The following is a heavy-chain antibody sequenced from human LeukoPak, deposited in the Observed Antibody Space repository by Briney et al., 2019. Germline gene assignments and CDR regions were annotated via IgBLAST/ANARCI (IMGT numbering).Heavy chain of an antibody. Sequence: GGSLRLSCAASGFIFSSYWIHWVRQAPGKGLVWVSRINSNGTTTNYADSVKGRFTIFRDNAKNTLYLQMNSLRVEDTAVYYCARAGSYRFDYWGQGTLVTVSS. CDR3: ARAGSYRFDY. CDR1: GFIFSSYW. V-gene: IGHV3-74*01. J-gene: IGHJ4*02. CDR2: INSNGTTT. D-gene: IGHD3-16*02.